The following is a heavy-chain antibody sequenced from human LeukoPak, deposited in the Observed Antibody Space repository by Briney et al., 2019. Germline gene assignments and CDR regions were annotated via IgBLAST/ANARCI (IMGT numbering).Heavy chain of an antibody. D-gene: IGHD1-20*01. V-gene: IGHV3-23*01. Sequence: GGSLRLSCAASGFPFSSYSVNWARQAPGKGLEWVSDISGSGGSTNYADSVKGRFTISRDNSKNTLYLQMNSLRAEDTAVYYCAGRYKWNAGTDYWGQGTLVTVSS. J-gene: IGHJ4*02. CDR2: ISGSGGST. CDR1: GFPFSSYS. CDR3: AGRYKWNAGTDY.